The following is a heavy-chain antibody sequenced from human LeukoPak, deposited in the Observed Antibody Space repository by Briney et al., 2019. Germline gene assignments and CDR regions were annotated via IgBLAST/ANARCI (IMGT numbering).Heavy chain of an antibody. D-gene: IGHD6-13*01. CDR1: GYSFTSYW. V-gene: IGHV5-51*01. CDR2: INPGDSDF. Sequence: GGSLRLSCAASGYSFTSYWIGWVRQMPGKGLEWMGIINPGDSDFRYSPSFQGQVTISADKSINTAYLQWSSVKASDTAMYYCARHRFVGSSSCPGYWGQGTLVTVSS. CDR3: ARHRFVGSSSCPGY. J-gene: IGHJ4*02.